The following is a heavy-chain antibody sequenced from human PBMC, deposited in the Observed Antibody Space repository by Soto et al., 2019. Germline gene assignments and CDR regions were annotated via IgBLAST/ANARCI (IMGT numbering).Heavy chain of an antibody. V-gene: IGHV3-11*01. J-gene: IGHJ6*02. Sequence: QVQLVESGGGLVKPGGSLRLSCAASGFTFSDYYMSWIRQAPGKGLEWVSYISRSGSTIYYADSVKGRFTISRDNAKNSLYRQINSLRAEDTAVYYCASPTVPPHYGMDVWGQGTTVTVSS. CDR1: GFTFSDYY. D-gene: IGHD4-17*01. CDR2: ISRSGSTI. CDR3: ASPTVPPHYGMDV.